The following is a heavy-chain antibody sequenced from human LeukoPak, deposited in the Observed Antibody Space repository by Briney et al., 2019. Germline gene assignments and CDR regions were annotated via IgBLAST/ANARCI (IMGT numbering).Heavy chain of an antibody. D-gene: IGHD4/OR15-4a*01. CDR2: IRHSGST. V-gene: IGHV4-34*01. CDR3: ARVTAVVTDYIDY. Sequence: PSETLSLTCGVHGGSFSGYYWSWIRQPPGKGLEWIGQIRHSGSTSYNPSLMSRVTISGDTSKNQFSLKLSSVTAADTAVYYCARVTAVVTDYIDYWGQGTLVTVSS. J-gene: IGHJ4*02. CDR1: GGSFSGYY.